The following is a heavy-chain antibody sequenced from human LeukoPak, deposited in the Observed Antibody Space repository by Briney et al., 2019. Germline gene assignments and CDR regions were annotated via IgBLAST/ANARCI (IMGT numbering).Heavy chain of an antibody. D-gene: IGHD3-16*01. V-gene: IGHV1-69*13. CDR3: ARDPGLNVFDY. J-gene: IGHJ4*02. CDR2: IIPIFGTA. Sequence: ASVKVSCKASGGTFSSYAISWVRQAPGQGPEWMGGIIPIFGTANYAQKFQGRVTITADESTSTAYMELSSLRSEDTAVYYCARDPGLNVFDYWGQGTLVTVSS. CDR1: GGTFSSYA.